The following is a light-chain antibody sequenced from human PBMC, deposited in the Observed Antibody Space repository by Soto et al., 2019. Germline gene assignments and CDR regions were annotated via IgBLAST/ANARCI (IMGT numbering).Light chain of an antibody. Sequence: DIQVTQSPSTLSSSVGDRVTITCRASQSISSWLAWYEQKPGKAPKLLTYDASSLESGVSSRFSGSGSGTEFTLTISSLQPDDFATYYCQQYNTYTWTFGQGTKVDIK. CDR2: DAS. V-gene: IGKV1-5*01. CDR3: QQYNTYTWT. CDR1: QSISSW. J-gene: IGKJ1*01.